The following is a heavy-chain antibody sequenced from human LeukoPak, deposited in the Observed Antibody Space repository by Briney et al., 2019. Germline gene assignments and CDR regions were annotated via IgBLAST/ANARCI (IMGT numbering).Heavy chain of an antibody. CDR2: IYHSGST. CDR1: GYSISSGYY. J-gene: IGHJ4*02. CDR3: ASGWFGAPTDC. V-gene: IGHV4-38-2*02. D-gene: IGHD3-10*01. Sequence: PSETLSLTCTVSGYSISSGYYWGWIRQPPGKGLEWIGSIYHSGSTNYKPSLKSRVTISVDTSKNQFSLKLSSVTAADTAVYYCASGWFGAPTDCWGQGTLVTVSS.